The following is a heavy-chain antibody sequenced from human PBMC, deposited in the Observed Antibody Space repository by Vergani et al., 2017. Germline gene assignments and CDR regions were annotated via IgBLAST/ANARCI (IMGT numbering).Heavy chain of an antibody. J-gene: IGHJ5*02. V-gene: IGHV4-39*01. D-gene: IGHD3-3*01. CDR2: IYYSGST. CDR3: ARQNYDFWSAANWFDP. CDR1: GGSISSYY. Sequence: QVQLQESGPGLVKPSETLSLTCAVSGGSISSYYWGWIRQPPGKGLEGIGSIYYSGSTYYNPSLKSRVTISVDTSKNQFSLKLSSVTAADTAVYYCARQNYDFWSAANWFDPWGQGTLVTVSS.